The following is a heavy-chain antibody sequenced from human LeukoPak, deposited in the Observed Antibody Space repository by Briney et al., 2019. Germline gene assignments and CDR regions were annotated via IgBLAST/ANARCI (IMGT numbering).Heavy chain of an antibody. CDR2: IYYSGST. V-gene: IGHV4-39*01. D-gene: IGHD4-17*01. CDR1: GGSISSSSYY. CDR3: AAPDYGDYTLGY. J-gene: IGHJ4*02. Sequence: SETLSLTCSVSGGSISSSSYYWGWIRQPPGKGLEWIGNIYYSGSTYYNPSLKSRVTISVDTSKNQVSLKLSSVTAADTALYYCAAPDYGDYTLGYWGQGILVTVSS.